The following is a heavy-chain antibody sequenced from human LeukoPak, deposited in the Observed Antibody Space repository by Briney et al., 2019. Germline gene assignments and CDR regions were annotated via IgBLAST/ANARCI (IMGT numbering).Heavy chain of an antibody. J-gene: IGHJ6*03. V-gene: IGHV4-4*07. CDR3: VVSRTLYYYYMDV. D-gene: IGHD2-21*01. Sequence: SETLSLTCTVSGGSISSYYWSWIRQPAGKGLEWIGRIYTSGSTNYNPSLKSRVTMSVDTSKNQFSLKLSSVTAADTAVYYCVVSRTLYYYYMDVWGKGTTVTVSS. CDR2: IYTSGST. CDR1: GGSISSYY.